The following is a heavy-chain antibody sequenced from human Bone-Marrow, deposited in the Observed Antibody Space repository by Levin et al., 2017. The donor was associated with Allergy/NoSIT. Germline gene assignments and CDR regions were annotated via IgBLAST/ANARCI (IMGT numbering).Heavy chain of an antibody. CDR2: ISGSGGST. J-gene: IGHJ6*02. D-gene: IGHD5-18*01. CDR1: GFTFSSYA. Sequence: GGSLRLSCAASGFTFSSYAMSWVRQAPGKGLEWVSAISGSGGSTYYADSVKGRFTISRDNSKNTLYLQMNSLRAEDTAVYYCAKRAVDTAMDYYYYYGMDGWGQGTTVTVSS. CDR3: AKRAVDTAMDYYYYYGMDG. V-gene: IGHV3-23*01.